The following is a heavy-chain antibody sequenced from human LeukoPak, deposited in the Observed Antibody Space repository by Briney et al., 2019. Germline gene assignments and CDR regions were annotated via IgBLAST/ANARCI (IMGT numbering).Heavy chain of an antibody. V-gene: IGHV3-21*01. CDR1: GFSFTIYA. CDR2: INSGSSYI. Sequence: GGSLRLSCAASGFSFTIYAMTWVRQAPGKGPEWVASINSGSSYISYTDSVKGRFTISRDNTEKSIYLQMNYLRVEDTALYYCVRASGAAALDFWGQGTLVTVTS. D-gene: IGHD6-13*01. CDR3: VRASGAAALDF. J-gene: IGHJ4*02.